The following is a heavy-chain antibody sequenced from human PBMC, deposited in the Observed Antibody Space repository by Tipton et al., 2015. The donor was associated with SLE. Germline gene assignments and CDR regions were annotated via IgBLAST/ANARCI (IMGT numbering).Heavy chain of an antibody. CDR2: INHSGST. Sequence: TLSLTCTVSGGSISSSSYYWSWIRQPPGKGLEWIGEINHSGSTNYNPSLKSRVTISVDTSKNQFSLKLSSVTAADTAVHYCARGSHVLLDYWGQGTLVTVSS. CDR3: ARGSHVLLDY. V-gene: IGHV4-39*07. D-gene: IGHD3-10*01. CDR1: GGSISSSSYY. J-gene: IGHJ4*02.